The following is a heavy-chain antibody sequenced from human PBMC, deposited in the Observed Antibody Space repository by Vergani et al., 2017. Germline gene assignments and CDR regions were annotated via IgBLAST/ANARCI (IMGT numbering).Heavy chain of an antibody. CDR1: GFTFSSYS. CDR3: ARIRWSPRGAFDI. Sequence: EVQLVESGGGLVQPGGSLRLSCAASGFTFSSYSMNWVRQAPGKGLEWVSYISSSSTIYYADSVKGRFTISRDNAKNSLYLQMNSLRAEDTAVYYCARIRWSPRGAFDIWGQGTMVTVSS. D-gene: IGHD4-23*01. J-gene: IGHJ3*02. V-gene: IGHV3-48*01. CDR2: ISSSSTI.